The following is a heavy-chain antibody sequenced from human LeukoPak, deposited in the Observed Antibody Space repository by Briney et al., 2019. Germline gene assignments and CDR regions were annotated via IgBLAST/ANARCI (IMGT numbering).Heavy chain of an antibody. Sequence: SETLSLTCTVSGGSISSYYWSWIRQPAGKGLEWIGRIYTSGSTNYNPSLKSRVTMSVDTSKNQFSLKLSSVTAADTAVYYCARLSVTMVRGVIITYYFDYWGQGTLVTVSS. D-gene: IGHD3-10*01. CDR1: GGSISSYY. CDR3: ARLSVTMVRGVIITYYFDY. J-gene: IGHJ4*02. CDR2: IYTSGST. V-gene: IGHV4-4*07.